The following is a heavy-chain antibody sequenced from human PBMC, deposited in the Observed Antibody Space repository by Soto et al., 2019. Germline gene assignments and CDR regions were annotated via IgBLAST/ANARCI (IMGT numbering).Heavy chain of an antibody. CDR3: TRLETDY. J-gene: IGHJ4*02. CDR1: GYTFTPHT. Sequence: QVQLVQSGAEVKRPGASVKVFGKASGYTFTPHTMHWVRQAPGQGLEWMGWMNGGNGNTKYSQKFQGRVTFTRDTFASTAYMELSSLRSEDTAVYYCTRLETDYWGQGTLVTVSS. CDR2: MNGGNGNT. V-gene: IGHV1-3*01.